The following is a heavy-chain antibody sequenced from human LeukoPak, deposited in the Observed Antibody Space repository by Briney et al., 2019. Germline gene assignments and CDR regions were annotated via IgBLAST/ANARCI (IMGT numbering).Heavy chain of an antibody. Sequence: PGGSLRLSCAASGFTFSDYYMSRIRQAPGKGLEWVSYISSSGSSTNYADSVKGRFTISRDNAKNSLYLEMNSLRAEDTAVYYCARGQLWKDYWGQGTLVTVSS. D-gene: IGHD5-24*01. CDR1: GFTFSDYY. V-gene: IGHV3-11*01. CDR2: ISSSGSST. J-gene: IGHJ4*02. CDR3: ARGQLWKDY.